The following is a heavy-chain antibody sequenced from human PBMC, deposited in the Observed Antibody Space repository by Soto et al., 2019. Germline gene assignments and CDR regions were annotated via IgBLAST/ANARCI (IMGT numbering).Heavy chain of an antibody. Sequence: GGSLRLSCAASGFTFSGSAMHWVRQASGKGLEWVGRIRSKANSYATAYAASVKGRFTISRDDSKNTAYLQMNSLKTEDTAVYYCTRANIVVVPAAPSFFYYYYYMDVWGKGTTVTVSS. V-gene: IGHV3-73*01. D-gene: IGHD2-2*01. CDR2: IRSKANSYAT. CDR3: TRANIVVVPAAPSFFYYYYYMDV. J-gene: IGHJ6*03. CDR1: GFTFSGSA.